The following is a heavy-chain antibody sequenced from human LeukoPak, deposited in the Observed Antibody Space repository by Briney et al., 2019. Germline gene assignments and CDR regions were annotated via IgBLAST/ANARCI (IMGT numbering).Heavy chain of an antibody. CDR1: GFTFSSYA. CDR2: ISGSGGST. D-gene: IGHD2-2*01. J-gene: IGHJ4*02. CDR3: AKGTLDIVVVPAAPKVYYFDY. Sequence: GGSLRLSWAASGFTFSSYAMSWVRQAPGKGLEWVSAISGSGGSTYYADSVEGRFTISRDNSKNTLYLQMNSLRAEDTAVFYCAKGTLDIVVVPAAPKVYYFDYWGQGTLVTVSS. V-gene: IGHV3-23*01.